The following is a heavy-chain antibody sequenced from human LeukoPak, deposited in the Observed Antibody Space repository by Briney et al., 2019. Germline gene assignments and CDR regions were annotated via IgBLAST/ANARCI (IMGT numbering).Heavy chain of an antibody. D-gene: IGHD4-17*01. V-gene: IGHV1-18*01. CDR3: ARDSGYGDYVGNP. Sequence: ASVKVSCKASGYTFSTYGISWVRQAPEQGLEWMGWISTYNGNTNYAQKFQDRVTMTTDTSTSTAYMELRSLRSDDTAVYYCARDSGYGDYVGNPWGQGTLVTVSS. J-gene: IGHJ5*02. CDR2: ISTYNGNT. CDR1: GYTFSTYG.